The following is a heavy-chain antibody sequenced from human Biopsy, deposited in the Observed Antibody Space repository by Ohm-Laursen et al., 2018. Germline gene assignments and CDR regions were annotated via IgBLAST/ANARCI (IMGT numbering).Heavy chain of an antibody. D-gene: IGHD3-22*01. Sequence: TLSLTCTVSRGSFGGYYWSWIRQPPGKGLEWIGYVYYTGSTDYNPSLQSRVTISVDTSKNHFSLRLRSVTPADTAIYYCARDRGYYSDRTVPGYFDLWGRGTLVTVSS. CDR1: RGSFGGYY. J-gene: IGHJ2*01. CDR2: VYYTGST. CDR3: ARDRGYYSDRTVPGYFDL. V-gene: IGHV4-59*01.